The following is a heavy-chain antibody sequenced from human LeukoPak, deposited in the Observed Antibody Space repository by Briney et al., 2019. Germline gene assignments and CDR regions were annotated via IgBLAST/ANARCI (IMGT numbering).Heavy chain of an antibody. CDR2: IRSKAYGETA. CDR3: TRDRGAYNLYDY. CDR1: GFTFGDYA. D-gene: IGHD1-1*01. J-gene: IGHJ4*02. V-gene: IGHV3-49*03. Sequence: GGSLRLSCTASGFTFGDYAMSWIRQAPGKGLEWVGFIRSKAYGETADYAASVKGRFTISRDDSKAIAYLQMNSLKTEDTAVYHCTRDRGAYNLYDYWGQGTLDTVSS.